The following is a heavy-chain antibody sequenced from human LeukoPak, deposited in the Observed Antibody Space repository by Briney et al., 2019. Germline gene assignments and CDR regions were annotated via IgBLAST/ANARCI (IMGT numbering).Heavy chain of an antibody. CDR3: ARDLDYYDDSGYQTYYFDY. D-gene: IGHD3-22*01. J-gene: IGHJ4*02. CDR2: IKQDGSEK. Sequence: PGGSLRLSCAASGFTFSTYWMSWVRQAPGKGLEWVANIKQDGSEKYYVDSVKGRFTISRDNAKNSLYLEMNSLRAEDTAVYYCARDLDYYDDSGYQTYYFDYWGQGTLVTVSS. V-gene: IGHV3-7*03. CDR1: GFTFSTYW.